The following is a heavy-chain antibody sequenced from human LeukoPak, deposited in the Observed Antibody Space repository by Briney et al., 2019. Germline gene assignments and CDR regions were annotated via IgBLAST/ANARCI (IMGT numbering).Heavy chain of an antibody. CDR1: GGSFSGYY. J-gene: IGHJ6*02. CDR3: ARGRNDLWSGYLVMSVGDNYYYYGMDV. Sequence: SETLSLTCAVYGGSFSGYYWSWIRQPPGKGLEWIGEINHSGSTNYNPSLKSRVTISVDTSKNQFSLKLSSVTAADTAVYYCARGRNDLWSGYLVMSVGDNYYYYGMDVWGQGTTVTVSS. CDR2: INHSGST. V-gene: IGHV4-34*01. D-gene: IGHD3-3*01.